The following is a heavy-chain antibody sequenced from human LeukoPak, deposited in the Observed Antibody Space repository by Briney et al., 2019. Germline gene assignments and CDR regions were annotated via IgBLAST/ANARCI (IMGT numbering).Heavy chain of an antibody. J-gene: IGHJ6*02. CDR2: FDPEDGET. CDR1: GYTLTKLS. Sequence: ASVKVSCKVSGYTLTKLSMHWVRQAPGKGLEWMGGFDPEDGETIYAQKFQGRVTMTEDTSTDTAYMELSSLRSEDTAVYYCATGIAAAGRRYYYYGMDVWGQGTTVTVSS. V-gene: IGHV1-24*01. D-gene: IGHD6-13*01. CDR3: ATGIAAAGRRYYYYGMDV.